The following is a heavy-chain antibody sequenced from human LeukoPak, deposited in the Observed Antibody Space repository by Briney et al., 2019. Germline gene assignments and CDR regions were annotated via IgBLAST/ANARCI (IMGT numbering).Heavy chain of an antibody. V-gene: IGHV3-30*18. Sequence: PGRSLRLSCAASGFTFSSYGMHWVRQAPGKGLEWVAVISYDGSNKYYADSVKGRFTISRDNSKNTLYLQMNSLRAEDTAVYYCANGCTEGVGGDCYPDYWGQGTLVTVSS. CDR1: GFTFSSYG. D-gene: IGHD2-21*02. CDR2: ISYDGSNK. CDR3: ANGCTEGVGGDCYPDY. J-gene: IGHJ4*02.